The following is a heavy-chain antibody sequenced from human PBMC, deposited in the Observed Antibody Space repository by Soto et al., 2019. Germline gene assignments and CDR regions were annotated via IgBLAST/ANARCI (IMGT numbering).Heavy chain of an antibody. CDR3: AARGGRDSYMDA. V-gene: IGHV1-58*01. Sequence: SVKVSCKASGFTFSNSALQWVRQARGQRLEWLGWIAVGSGNTNYAQRFQERVTITRDMSTSTAYMELKSLRSDDTAVYYCAARGGRDSYMDAWGKGTTVTVSS. D-gene: IGHD2-15*01. CDR1: GFTFSNSA. J-gene: IGHJ6*03. CDR2: IAVGSGNT.